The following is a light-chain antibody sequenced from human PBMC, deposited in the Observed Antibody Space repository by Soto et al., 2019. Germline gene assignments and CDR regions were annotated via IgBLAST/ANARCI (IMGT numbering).Light chain of an antibody. CDR1: QGISSY. CDR3: QQRRSWQVT. V-gene: IGKV1-9*01. J-gene: IGKJ5*01. Sequence: DIQLTQNPSFLSASVGDRVTITCRASQGISSYLAWYQQKPGKAPKLLIYAASTLQSGVPSRFSGSGSGTEFTLTISSLQPEDFATYYCQQRRSWQVTFGQGTRLEIK. CDR2: AAS.